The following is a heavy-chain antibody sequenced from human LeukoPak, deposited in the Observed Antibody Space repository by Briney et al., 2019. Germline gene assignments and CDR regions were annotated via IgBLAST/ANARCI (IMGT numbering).Heavy chain of an antibody. J-gene: IGHJ4*02. V-gene: IGHV3-30-3*01. CDR3: ARTYYDFWSGYSDY. CDR2: ISYNVSYK. CDR1: GFTFSTFA. D-gene: IGHD3-3*01. Sequence: PGGSLRLSCTGSGFTFSTFAMHWVRQAPGKGLEWVAFISYNVSYKDYPDSVKGRFTISRDNAKNSLYLQMNSLRAEDTAVYYCARTYYDFWSGYSDYWGQGTLVTVSS.